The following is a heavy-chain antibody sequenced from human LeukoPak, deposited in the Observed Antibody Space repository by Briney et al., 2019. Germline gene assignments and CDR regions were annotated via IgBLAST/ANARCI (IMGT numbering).Heavy chain of an antibody. J-gene: IGHJ4*02. CDR1: GDSASSNSAA. V-gene: IGHV6-1*01. D-gene: IGHD3-22*01. CDR3: TRYDSSGYYFDY. Sequence: SQTLSLTCAISGDSASSNSAAWNWIRQSPSRGLEWLGRTYYRSKWFNDYAVSVKSRITINPDTSKNQFSLHLNSVTPEDTAVYYCTRYDSSGYYFDYWGQGTLVTVSS. CDR2: TYYRSKWFN.